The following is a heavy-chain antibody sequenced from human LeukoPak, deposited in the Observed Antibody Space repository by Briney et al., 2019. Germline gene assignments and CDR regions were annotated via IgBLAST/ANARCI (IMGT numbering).Heavy chain of an antibody. D-gene: IGHD4-17*01. V-gene: IGHV1-18*01. Sequence: AASVKVSCKASGYTFTSYGISWVRQAPGQGLEWMGWISAYNGNTNYAQKLQGRVTMTTDTSTSTAYMELRSLRSDDTAVYYCARVGVTTWPYYYYGMDVWGQGTTVTVSS. J-gene: IGHJ6*02. CDR2: ISAYNGNT. CDR3: ARVGVTTWPYYYYGMDV. CDR1: GYTFTSYG.